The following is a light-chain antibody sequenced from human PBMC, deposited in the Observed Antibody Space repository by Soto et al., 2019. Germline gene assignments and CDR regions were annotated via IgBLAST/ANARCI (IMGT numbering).Light chain of an antibody. J-gene: IGKJ2*01. Sequence: EVVMTQSPATLSVSPGERATLSCRASRSVASNLAWYQHKPGQGPRLLLYGASTRASGIPARFSGSGSGTEVTHTISSLQPEDFVVYYCQQYQQWPFYTFGQGTKLEIK. CDR2: GAS. CDR3: QQYQQWPFYT. CDR1: RSVASN. V-gene: IGKV3-15*01.